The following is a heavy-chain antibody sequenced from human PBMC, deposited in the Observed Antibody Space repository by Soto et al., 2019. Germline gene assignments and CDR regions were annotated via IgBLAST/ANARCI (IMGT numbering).Heavy chain of an antibody. V-gene: IGHV4-34*01. CDR2: INHSGST. CDR1: GGSFSCYY. Sequence: SETLSLTCAVYGGSFSCYYWSWIRQPPGKGLEWIGEINHSGSTNYNPSLKSRVTISVDTSKNQFSLKLSSVTAADTAVYYCATAMVRGVMNYWGQGTLVTVSS. D-gene: IGHD3-10*01. J-gene: IGHJ4*02. CDR3: ATAMVRGVMNY.